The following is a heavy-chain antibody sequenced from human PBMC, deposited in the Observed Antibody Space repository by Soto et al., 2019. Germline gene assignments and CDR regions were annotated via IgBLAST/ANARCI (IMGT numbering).Heavy chain of an antibody. CDR1: GFTFSSYG. CDR3: AKDPETYYYDSSGYSYYIDF. J-gene: IGHJ4*02. Sequence: GGSLRLSCAASGFTFSSYGMHWVRQAPGKGLEWVAVISYDGSNKYYADSVKGRFTISRDNSKNTPYLQMNSLRAEDTAVYYCAKDPETYYYDSSGYSYYIDFWGQGTLVTVSS. D-gene: IGHD3-22*01. CDR2: ISYDGSNK. V-gene: IGHV3-30*18.